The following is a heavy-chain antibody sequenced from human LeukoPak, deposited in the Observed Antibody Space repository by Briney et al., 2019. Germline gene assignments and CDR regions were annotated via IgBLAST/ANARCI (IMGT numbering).Heavy chain of an antibody. CDR3: ASTLDIVATIGSFWFDP. Sequence: PSGTLSLTCTVSGGSISSYYWSWIRQPPGKGLEWIGYIYYSGSTNYNPSLKSRVTISVDTSKNQFSLKLSSVTAADTAVYYCASTLDIVATIGSFWFDPWGQGTLVTVSS. D-gene: IGHD5-12*01. V-gene: IGHV4-59*08. J-gene: IGHJ5*02. CDR1: GGSISSYY. CDR2: IYYSGST.